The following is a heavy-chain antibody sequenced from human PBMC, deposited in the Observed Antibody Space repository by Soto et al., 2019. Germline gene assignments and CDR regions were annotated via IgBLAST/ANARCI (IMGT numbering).Heavy chain of an antibody. V-gene: IGHV1-69*13. CDR3: ARISFITRIVVATQDIGAFDI. CDR1: GGTFSSYA. J-gene: IGHJ3*02. CDR2: IIPIFGTA. D-gene: IGHD3-22*01. Sequence: SVKVSCKASGGTFSSYAISWVRQAPGQGLEWMGGIIPIFGTANYAQKFQGRVTITADESTSTAYMELSSLRSEDTAVYYCARISFITRIVVATQDIGAFDIWGQGTMVTVSS.